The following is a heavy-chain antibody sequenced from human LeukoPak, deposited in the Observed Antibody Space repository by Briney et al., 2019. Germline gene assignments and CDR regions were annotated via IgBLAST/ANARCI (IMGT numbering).Heavy chain of an antibody. CDR1: GFAFSSYG. J-gene: IGHJ4*02. Sequence: GGSLRLSCAASGFAFSSYGMYWVRQTPDKGLEWVAYLRHDGTYEKYADSVKGRFTIPRDNSKNTLSLQMDTLRVEDTALYYCASGGPTRGTLAYWGQGTLVTVSS. D-gene: IGHD1-26*01. V-gene: IGHV3-30*02. CDR3: ASGGPTRGTLAY. CDR2: LRHDGTYE.